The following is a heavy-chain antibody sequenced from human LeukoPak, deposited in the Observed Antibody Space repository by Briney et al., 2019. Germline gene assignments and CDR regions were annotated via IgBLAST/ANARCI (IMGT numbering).Heavy chain of an antibody. Sequence: GASVKVSCKASGYTFTSYDINWVRQATGQGLEWMGWMNPNSGNTGYAQKFQGRVTITRNTSISTAYMELSSLRSEDTAVYYCARRSPEYDFWSGYLDYWGQGTLVTVSS. J-gene: IGHJ4*02. CDR3: ARRSPEYDFWSGYLDY. D-gene: IGHD3-3*01. V-gene: IGHV1-8*03. CDR2: MNPNSGNT. CDR1: GYTFTSYD.